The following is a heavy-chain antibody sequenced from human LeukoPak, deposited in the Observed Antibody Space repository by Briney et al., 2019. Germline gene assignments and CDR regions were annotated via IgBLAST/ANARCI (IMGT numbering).Heavy chain of an antibody. V-gene: IGHV3-33*06. J-gene: IGHJ4*02. Sequence: PGRSLRLSCAASGFTFSSYGMHWVRQAPGKGLEWVAVIWYDGSNKYYADSVKGRFTISRDNSKNTLYLQMNSLRAEDTAVYYCAKGRRHSSGWYHFDYWGQGTLVTVSS. CDR2: IWYDGSNK. CDR3: AKGRRHSSGWYHFDY. CDR1: GFTFSSYG. D-gene: IGHD6-19*01.